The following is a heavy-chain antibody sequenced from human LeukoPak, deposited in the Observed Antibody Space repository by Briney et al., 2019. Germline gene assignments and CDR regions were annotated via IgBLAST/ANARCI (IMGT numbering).Heavy chain of an antibody. D-gene: IGHD2-2*01. Sequence: EASVKVSCKASGYTFTSYGISWVRQAPGQGLEWMGWISAYNGNTNYAQKLQGRVTMTTDTSTSTAYMELRSLRSDDTAVYYCARDVVVVPAAIAGATTNFDYWAREPWSPSPQ. CDR1: GYTFTSYG. CDR3: ARDVVVVPAAIAGATTNFDY. J-gene: IGHJ4*02. CDR2: ISAYNGNT. V-gene: IGHV1-18*01.